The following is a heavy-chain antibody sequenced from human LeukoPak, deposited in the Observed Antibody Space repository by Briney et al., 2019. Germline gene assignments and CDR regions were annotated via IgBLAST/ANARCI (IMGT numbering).Heavy chain of an antibody. Sequence: GASVKVSCKVSGYTLTELSMHWVRQAPGKGLEWMGGFDPEDGETIYAQKFQGRVTMTRDTSTSTVYMELSSLRSEDTAVYYCARDQGSGSYLGYWGQGTLVTVSS. J-gene: IGHJ4*02. D-gene: IGHD1-26*01. CDR1: GYTLTELS. CDR2: FDPEDGET. CDR3: ARDQGSGSYLGY. V-gene: IGHV1-24*01.